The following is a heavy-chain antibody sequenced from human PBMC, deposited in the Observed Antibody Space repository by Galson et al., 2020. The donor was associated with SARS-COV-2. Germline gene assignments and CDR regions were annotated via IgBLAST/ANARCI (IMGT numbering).Heavy chain of an antibody. V-gene: IGHV1-2*02. CDR1: GYTFTDYH. CDR2: INPKSGGT. CDR3: ARLRYYDVLTGYIVDV. D-gene: IGHD3-9*01. Sequence: ASVQVSCQASGYTFTDYHIHWVRQAPGQGLEWMGWINPKSGGTNYAQKFEGRVTMTRDTSITTAYMELSRLRADDTAVYYCARLRYYDVLTGYIVDVWGQGTMVTVSS. J-gene: IGHJ6*02.